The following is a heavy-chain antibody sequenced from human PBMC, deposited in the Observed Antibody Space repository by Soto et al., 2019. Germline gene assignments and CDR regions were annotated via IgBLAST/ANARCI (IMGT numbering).Heavy chain of an antibody. CDR3: ARYSALSGTYYFDY. V-gene: IGHV4-4*02. CDR2: IHHSGSA. CDR1: GGSISSTNW. J-gene: IGHJ4*02. Sequence: QVQLQESGPGLVRPSGTLSLTCAVSGGSISSTNWWSWVRQTPGRGLEWIAEIHHSGSANYNPSLKSRVTISVDKSKHHFSLKLSSVTAADTAVYHCARYSALSGTYYFDYWGQGTLVTVSS. D-gene: IGHD1-7*01.